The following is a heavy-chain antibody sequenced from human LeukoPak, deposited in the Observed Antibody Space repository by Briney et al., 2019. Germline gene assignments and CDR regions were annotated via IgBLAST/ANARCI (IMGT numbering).Heavy chain of an antibody. V-gene: IGHV4-59*11. CDR1: GGSISSHY. J-gene: IGHJ3*02. Sequence: SETLSLTCTVSGGSISSHYWSWIRQPPGKGLEWIGYMYYSGSIKYNSSLKSRVTISVDTSKNQFSLKLSSVTAADTAVYYCARNGAVDWDAEYAFDIWGQGTWVTVSS. CDR3: ARNGAVDWDAEYAFDI. D-gene: IGHD3/OR15-3a*01. CDR2: MYYSGSI.